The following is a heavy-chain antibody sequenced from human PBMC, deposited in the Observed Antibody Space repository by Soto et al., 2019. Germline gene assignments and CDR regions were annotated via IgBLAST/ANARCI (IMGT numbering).Heavy chain of an antibody. CDR2: ISYDGSNK. CDR1: GFTFSSYG. CDR3: AKDGCSSTSCYKGFDP. V-gene: IGHV3-30*18. J-gene: IGHJ5*02. Sequence: HPGGSLRLSCAASGFTFSSYGMHWVRQAPGKGLEWVAVISYDGSNKYYADSVKGRFTISRDNSKNTLYLQMNSLRAEDTAVYYCAKDGCSSTSCYKGFDPWGQGTLVTVSS. D-gene: IGHD2-2*02.